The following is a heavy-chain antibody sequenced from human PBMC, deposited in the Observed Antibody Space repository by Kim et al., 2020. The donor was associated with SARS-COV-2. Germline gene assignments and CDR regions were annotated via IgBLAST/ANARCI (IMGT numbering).Heavy chain of an antibody. J-gene: IGHJ4*02. CDR2: VSYTGSS. V-gene: IGHV4-59*08. D-gene: IGHD6-13*01. CDR3: ARRMYSAGWYAY. CDR1: GGSISSYY. Sequence: SETLSLTCTVSGGSISSYYWSWIRQPPGQELEWIGYVSYTGSSIYNPSLKSRVTISVDMSKNQFSLKLSSVTAADTAVYYFARRMYSAGWYAYLAQGTLV.